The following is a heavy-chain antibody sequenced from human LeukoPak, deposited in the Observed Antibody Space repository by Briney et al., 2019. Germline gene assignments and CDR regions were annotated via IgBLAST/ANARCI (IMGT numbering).Heavy chain of an antibody. V-gene: IGHV1-69*04. Sequence: SVKVSCEASGGTFSSYAISWVRQAPGQGLEWMGRIIPILGIANYAQKFQGRVTITADKSTSTAYMELSSLRSEDTAVYYCARDVGDGYNYLSYWGQGTLVTVSS. J-gene: IGHJ4*02. CDR3: ARDVGDGYNYLSY. D-gene: IGHD5-24*01. CDR1: GGTFSSYA. CDR2: IIPILGIA.